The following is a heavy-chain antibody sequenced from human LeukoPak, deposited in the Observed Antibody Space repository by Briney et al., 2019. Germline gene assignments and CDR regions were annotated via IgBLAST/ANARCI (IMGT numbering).Heavy chain of an antibody. J-gene: IGHJ6*03. D-gene: IGHD1-26*01. Sequence: SETLSLTCAVYGGSFSGFYWNWIRQPPGQGLEWIGEINHSGRTNYNPSLKSRVTISVDTSKNQFSLKLSSVTAADTAVYYCARGQGIVGVYYYYMDVWGKGTTVTVSS. V-gene: IGHV4-34*01. CDR2: INHSGRT. CDR1: GGSFSGFY. CDR3: ARGQGIVGVYYYYMDV.